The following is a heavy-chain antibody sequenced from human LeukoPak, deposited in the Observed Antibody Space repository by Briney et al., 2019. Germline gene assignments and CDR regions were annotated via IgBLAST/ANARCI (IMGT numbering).Heavy chain of an antibody. J-gene: IGHJ4*02. Sequence: PGGSLRLSCAASGVTVSNAWMSWVRQAPGKGLEWVSAISGSGGSTYYADSVKGRFTISRDNSKNTLYLQMNSLRAEDTAVYYCAKNFDWLLYSVLFDYWGQGTLVTVSS. CDR3: AKNFDWLLYSVLFDY. V-gene: IGHV3-23*01. CDR2: ISGSGGST. CDR1: GVTVSNAW. D-gene: IGHD3-9*01.